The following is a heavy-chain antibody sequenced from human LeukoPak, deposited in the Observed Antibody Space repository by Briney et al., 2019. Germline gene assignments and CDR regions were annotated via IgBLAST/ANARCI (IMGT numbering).Heavy chain of an antibody. CDR3: ARAGWGSYDAFDI. J-gene: IGHJ3*02. Sequence: SETLSLTCTVSGGSISGYYWSWIRQPPGKGLEWIGYIYYSGSTNYNPSLKSRVTISVDTSKNQFSLKLSSVTAADTAVYYCARAGWGSYDAFDIWGQGTMVTASS. CDR2: IYYSGST. CDR1: GGSISGYY. V-gene: IGHV4-59*01. D-gene: IGHD7-27*01.